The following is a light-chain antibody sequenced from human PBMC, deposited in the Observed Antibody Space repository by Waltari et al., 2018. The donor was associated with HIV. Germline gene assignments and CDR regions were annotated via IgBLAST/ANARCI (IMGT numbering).Light chain of an antibody. CDR1: SNDVGPYAY. CDR2: EVY. CDR3: TSYAGSDNLML. V-gene: IGLV2-8*01. Sequence: QSALTQPPTASGSPGQSVPISCSGTSNDVGPYAYVSWYQQHPANAPIPIMYEVYKRPSGVPDRFSGSKSGNTASLTVSGLQAEDEADYYCTSYAGSDNLMLFGGGTKVTVL. J-gene: IGLJ2*01.